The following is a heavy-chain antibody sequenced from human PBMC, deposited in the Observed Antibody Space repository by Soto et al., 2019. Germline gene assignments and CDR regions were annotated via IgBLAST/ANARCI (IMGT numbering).Heavy chain of an antibody. Sequence: AASVKVSCKASGGTFSSYAISWVRQAPGQGLEWMGGIIPIFGTANYAQKFQGRVTITADKSTSTAYMELSSLRSEDTAVYYCARASVVEMATSDFDYWGRGTLVTVSS. CDR3: ARASVVEMATSDFDY. J-gene: IGHJ4*02. CDR1: GGTFSSYA. CDR2: IIPIFGTA. V-gene: IGHV1-69*06. D-gene: IGHD5-12*01.